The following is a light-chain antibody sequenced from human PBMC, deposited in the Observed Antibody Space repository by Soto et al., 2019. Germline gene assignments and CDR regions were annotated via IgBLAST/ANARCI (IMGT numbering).Light chain of an antibody. CDR2: EGG. CDR1: SSDVGNYNL. V-gene: IGLV2-23*01. J-gene: IGLJ2*01. CDR3: CSFALRSTLI. Sequence: QSALTQPASVSGSPGQSITISCTGTSSDVGNYNLVSWYQQYPGKAHKLMIYEGGKRPSGVSNRFSGSKSGNTGSLTISGLQAEDEADYYCCSFALRSTLIFGGGTKLTVL.